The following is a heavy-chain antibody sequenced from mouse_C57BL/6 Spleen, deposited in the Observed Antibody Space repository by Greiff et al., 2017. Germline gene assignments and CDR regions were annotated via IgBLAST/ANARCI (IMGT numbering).Heavy chain of an antibody. D-gene: IGHD2-12*01. Sequence: QVQLQQPGAELVRPGSSVKLSCKASGYTFTSYWMDWVKQRPGQGLEWIGNIYPSDSETHYNQKFKDKATLTVDKSSSTAYMQLSSLTSEDSAVYYCARSYSPFDYWGQGTTLTVSS. V-gene: IGHV1-61*01. J-gene: IGHJ2*01. CDR3: ARSYSPFDY. CDR2: IYPSDSET. CDR1: GYTFTSYW.